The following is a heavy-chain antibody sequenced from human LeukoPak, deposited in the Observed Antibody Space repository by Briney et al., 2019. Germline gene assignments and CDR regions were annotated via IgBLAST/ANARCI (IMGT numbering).Heavy chain of an antibody. D-gene: IGHD1-26*01. V-gene: IGHV4-61*02. CDR1: GGSISSSSYY. Sequence: SETLSLTCTVSGGSISSSSYYWSWIRQPAGKGLEWIGRINTSGSTNYNPSLKSRVTMSVDTSKNQFSLKLSSVTAADTAVYYCARDFGGATGGFDYWGQGTPVTVSS. CDR2: INTSGST. J-gene: IGHJ4*02. CDR3: ARDFGGATGGFDY.